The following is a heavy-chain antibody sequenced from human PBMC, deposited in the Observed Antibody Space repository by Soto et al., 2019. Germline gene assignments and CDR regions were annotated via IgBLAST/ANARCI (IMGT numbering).Heavy chain of an antibody. CDR3: TTARITIIRGRDAFDI. J-gene: IGHJ3*02. CDR2: FDPEDDET. CDR1: GYSLSEVS. V-gene: IGHV1-24*01. D-gene: IGHD3-10*01. Sequence: GASVKVSCKASGYSLSEVSMHWVRQTPGIGLEWMGYFDPEDDETIYAQKFQGRVTMTEDTSTDTAYMEMSSLRFEDTAVYYCTTARITIIRGRDAFDIWGQGTMVTVSS.